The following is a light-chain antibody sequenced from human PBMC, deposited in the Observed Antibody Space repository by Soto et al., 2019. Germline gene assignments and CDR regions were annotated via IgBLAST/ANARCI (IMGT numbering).Light chain of an antibody. CDR1: NIGSKS. J-gene: IGLJ1*01. V-gene: IGLV3-21*02. CDR2: DDS. Sequence: SYELTQPPSVSVALGQTARITCGGNNIGSKSVHWYQQKPGQAPVLVVYDDSDRPSGIPEQFSGSNSGNTATLTISRVEAGDETDYYCQVWDSSSDHHVFGTGTKVTV. CDR3: QVWDSSSDHHV.